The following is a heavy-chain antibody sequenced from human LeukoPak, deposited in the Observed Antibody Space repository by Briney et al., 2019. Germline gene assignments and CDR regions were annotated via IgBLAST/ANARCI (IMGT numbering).Heavy chain of an antibody. D-gene: IGHD3-16*02. CDR2: IYPGDSDT. J-gene: IGHJ3*02. CDR1: GYSFTSYW. Sequence: GEFLKISCKGSGYSFTSYWIGWVRQMPGKGLEWMGIIYPGDSDTRYSPSFQGQVTISADKSISTAYLQWSSLKASDTAMYYCARTGGYYDYVWGSYRFDAFDIWGQGTMVTVSS. V-gene: IGHV5-51*01. CDR3: ARTGGYYDYVWGSYRFDAFDI.